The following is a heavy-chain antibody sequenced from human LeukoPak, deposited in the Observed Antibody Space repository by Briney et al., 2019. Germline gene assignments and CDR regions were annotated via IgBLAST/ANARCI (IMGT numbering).Heavy chain of an antibody. CDR3: ASFYCSGGSCYQYFSYYYMDV. J-gene: IGHJ6*03. D-gene: IGHD2-15*01. Sequence: SETLSLTCTASGGSISSSSYYWGWIRQPPGKGLEWIGSIYYSGSTNYNPSLKSRVTISVDTSKNQFSLKLNSVTAADTAVYYCASFYCSGGSCYQYFSYYYMDVWGKGTTVTISS. CDR2: IYYSGST. CDR1: GGSISSSSYY. V-gene: IGHV4-39*01.